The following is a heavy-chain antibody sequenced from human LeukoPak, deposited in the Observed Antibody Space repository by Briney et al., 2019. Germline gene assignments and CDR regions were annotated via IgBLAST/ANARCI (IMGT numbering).Heavy chain of an antibody. J-gene: IGHJ3*02. CDR1: GGTFSSYA. CDR2: IIPILGIA. CDR3: AIFPVGGYQLLLPYI. D-gene: IGHD2-2*01. V-gene: IGHV1-69*04. Sequence: SVKVSCKASGGTFSSYAISWVRQAPGQGLEWMGRIIPILGIANYAQKFQGRVTITADKSTSTAYMELSSLRSEDTAVYYCAIFPVGGYQLLLPYIWGQGTMVTVSS.